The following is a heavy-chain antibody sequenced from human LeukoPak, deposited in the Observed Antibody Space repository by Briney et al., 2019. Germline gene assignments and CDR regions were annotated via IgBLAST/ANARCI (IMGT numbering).Heavy chain of an antibody. CDR1: GFTFDDYA. V-gene: IGHV3-74*01. CDR3: ARSPGDAFDI. Sequence: PGGSLRLSCAASGFTFDDYAMHWVRQAPGKGLVWVSRINSDGSSTSYADSVKGRFTISRGNAKNTLYLQMNSLRAEDTAVYYCARSPGDAFDIWGQGTMVTVSS. J-gene: IGHJ3*02. CDR2: INSDGSST.